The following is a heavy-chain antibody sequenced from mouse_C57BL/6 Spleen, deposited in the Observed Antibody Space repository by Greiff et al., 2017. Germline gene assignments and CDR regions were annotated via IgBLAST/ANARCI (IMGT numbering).Heavy chain of an antibody. J-gene: IGHJ2*01. V-gene: IGHV3-6*01. CDR1: GYSITSGYY. D-gene: IGHD2-3*01. Sequence: EVQLQQSGPGLVKPSQSLSLTCSATGYSITSGYYWNWIRQFPGNKLEWMGYISYDGSNNYNPSLKNRISITRDTSKNQFFLKLNSVTTEDTATYYCARYHDGYYYFDYWGQGTTLTVSS. CDR2: ISYDGSN. CDR3: ARYHDGYYYFDY.